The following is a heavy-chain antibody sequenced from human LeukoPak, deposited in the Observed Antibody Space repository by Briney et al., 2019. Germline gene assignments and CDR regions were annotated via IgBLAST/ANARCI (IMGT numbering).Heavy chain of an antibody. CDR2: ISTSSIYI. Sequence: GGSLRLSCAASGFTFSSYWMSWVRQAPGKGLEWVSSISTSSIYIYYADSLKGRFTISRDNAKNSLYLQMNSLRAEDTAVYYCARGDRYSSSLFGEVDYWGQGTLVTVSS. V-gene: IGHV3-21*01. D-gene: IGHD6-13*01. J-gene: IGHJ4*02. CDR1: GFTFSSYW. CDR3: ARGDRYSSSLFGEVDY.